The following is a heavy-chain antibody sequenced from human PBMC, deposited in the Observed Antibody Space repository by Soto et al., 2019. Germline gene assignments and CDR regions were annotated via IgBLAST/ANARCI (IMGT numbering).Heavy chain of an antibody. Sequence: VQLVESGGGLVQPGGSLRLSCAASGFAFGSYWMHWVRQAPGKGLVWVSRISQDGAIATQADSVKGRFTISRDNAKNTLFLQMNCLRADDTAVYYCLRNLRHWNEFGDQWGQGTLVTVSS. CDR1: GFAFGSYW. J-gene: IGHJ4*02. D-gene: IGHD1-1*01. CDR2: ISQDGAIA. V-gene: IGHV3-74*01. CDR3: LRNLRHWNEFGDQ.